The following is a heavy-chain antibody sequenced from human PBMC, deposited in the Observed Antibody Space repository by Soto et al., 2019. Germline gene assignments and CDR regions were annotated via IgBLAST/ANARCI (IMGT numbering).Heavy chain of an antibody. V-gene: IGHV3-49*03. CDR3: TTNYYDSGGYDNWFDP. J-gene: IGHJ5*02. CDR1: GFTFGDHA. D-gene: IGHD3-22*01. Sequence: GGSLRLSCIGSGFTFGDHAMSWFRQAPGKGLEWVGFIRSKAYGGTTEYAASVKGRFIISRDDSKSIAYLQMNSLKTEDTAVYYCTTNYYDSGGYDNWFDPWGQGTLVTVSS. CDR2: IRSKAYGGTT.